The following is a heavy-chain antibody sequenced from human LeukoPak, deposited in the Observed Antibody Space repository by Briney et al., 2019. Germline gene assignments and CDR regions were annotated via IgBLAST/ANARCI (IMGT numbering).Heavy chain of an antibody. CDR2: ISAYNGNT. J-gene: IGHJ4*02. CDR3: ARGRGIAAAGSSFDY. D-gene: IGHD6-13*01. V-gene: IGHV1-18*04. CDR1: GCTFTSYG. Sequence: ASVKVSCKASGCTFTSYGISWVRQAPGQGLEWMGWISAYNGNTNYAQKLQGRVTMTTDTSTSTAYMELRSLRSDDTAVYYCARGRGIAAAGSSFDYWGQGTLVTVSS.